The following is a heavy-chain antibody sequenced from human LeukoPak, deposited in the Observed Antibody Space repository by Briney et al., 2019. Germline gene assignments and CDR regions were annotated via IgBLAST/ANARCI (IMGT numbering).Heavy chain of an antibody. CDR2: ISYDGSNK. V-gene: IGHV3-30*18. CDR3: AKNSKVPRIRLWFLDY. CDR1: GFTFSSYG. J-gene: IGHJ4*02. Sequence: GGSLRLSCAASGFTFSSYGMHWVRQAPGKGLEWVAVISYDGSNKYYADSVKGRFTISRDNSKNTLYLQMNSLRAEDTAVYYCAKNSKVPRIRLWFLDYWGQGTLVTVSS. D-gene: IGHD5-18*01.